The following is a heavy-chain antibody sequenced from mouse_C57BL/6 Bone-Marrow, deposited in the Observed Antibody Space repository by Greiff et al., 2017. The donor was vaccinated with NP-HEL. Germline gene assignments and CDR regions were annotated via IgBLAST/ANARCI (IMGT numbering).Heavy chain of an antibody. J-gene: IGHJ1*03. CDR1: GFTFTDYY. CDR3: ARYARDYDVNWYFDV. CDR2: IRNKANGYTT. D-gene: IGHD2-4*01. Sequence: EVKLVESGGGLVQPGGSLSLSCAASGFTFTDYYMSWVRQPPGKALEWLGFIRNKANGYTTEYSASVKGRFTISRDNSQSLLYLQMNALRAEDSATYYCARYARDYDVNWYFDVWGTGTTVTVSS. V-gene: IGHV7-3*01.